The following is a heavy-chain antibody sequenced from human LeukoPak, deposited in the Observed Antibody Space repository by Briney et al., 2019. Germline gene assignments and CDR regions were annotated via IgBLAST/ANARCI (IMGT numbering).Heavy chain of an antibody. Sequence: GGSLRLSCAASGFTFSSYSMNWVRQAPGKGLEWVSSISSSSSYIYYADSVKGRFTISRDNAKNSLYLQMNSLRAEDTAVYYCARDSANWNEGAFDIWGQGTMVTVSS. V-gene: IGHV3-21*01. CDR2: ISSSSSYI. CDR1: GFTFSSYS. D-gene: IGHD1-1*01. CDR3: ARDSANWNEGAFDI. J-gene: IGHJ3*02.